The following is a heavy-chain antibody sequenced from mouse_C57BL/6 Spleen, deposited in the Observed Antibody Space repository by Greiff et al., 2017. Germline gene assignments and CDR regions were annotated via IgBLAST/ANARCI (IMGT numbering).Heavy chain of an antibody. V-gene: IGHV1-19*01. J-gene: IGHJ2*01. CDR2: INPYNGGT. Sequence: VQLQQSGPVLVKPGASVKMSCKASGYTFTDYYMNWVKQSHGKSLEWIGVINPYNGGTSYNQKFKGKATLTVDESSSTAYMELNSLTSEDSAFYYCASYDGYFDYWGQGTTLTVSS. CDR1: GYTFTDYY. CDR3: ASYDGYFDY. D-gene: IGHD2-3*01.